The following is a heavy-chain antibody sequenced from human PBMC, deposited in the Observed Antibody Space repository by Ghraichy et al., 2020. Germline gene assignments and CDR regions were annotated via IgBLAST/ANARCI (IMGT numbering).Heavy chain of an antibody. D-gene: IGHD7-27*01. V-gene: IGHV3-15*01. CDR3: TTDLPDNWGYYGMDV. CDR2: IKSKSDGGTT. Sequence: GGSLRLSCAASGFNFTNAWLNWGRQAPGKGLEWVGRIKSKSDGGTTDYAAPVKGRFSISRDDSKNTLYLQMNSLKTEDTAVYYCTTDLPDNWGYYGMDVWGQGTTVIVSS. CDR1: GFNFTNAW. J-gene: IGHJ6*02.